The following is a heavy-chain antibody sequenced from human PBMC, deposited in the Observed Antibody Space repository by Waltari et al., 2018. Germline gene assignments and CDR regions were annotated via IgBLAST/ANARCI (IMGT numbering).Heavy chain of an antibody. CDR1: GFTVTTYW. V-gene: IGHV3-74*01. Sequence: EVQLVESGGGLVLPGGSLRLSCAASGFTVTTYWMHGVRQAPGKGLVWVSRINPRGKVINYADSVKGRFTISRDIAKNTLHLQMSSLRAEDTAIYYCIKDAYGPNDYWGQGALVTVSS. D-gene: IGHD3-10*01. CDR2: INPRGKVI. CDR3: IKDAYGPNDY. J-gene: IGHJ4*02.